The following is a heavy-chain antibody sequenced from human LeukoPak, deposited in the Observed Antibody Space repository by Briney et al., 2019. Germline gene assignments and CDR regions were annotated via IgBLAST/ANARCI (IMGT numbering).Heavy chain of an antibody. V-gene: IGHV1-2*02. D-gene: IGHD5-18*01. CDR3: ARGVQLSPLPVDLSYYFDY. Sequence: ASVKVSCKASGYTFTGYYMHWVRQAPGQGLEWMGWINPNSGGTNYAQKFQGRVTMTRDTSISTAYMELSRLRSDDTAVYYCARGVQLSPLPVDLSYYFDYWGQGTLVTVSS. CDR2: INPNSGGT. J-gene: IGHJ4*02. CDR1: GYTFTGYY.